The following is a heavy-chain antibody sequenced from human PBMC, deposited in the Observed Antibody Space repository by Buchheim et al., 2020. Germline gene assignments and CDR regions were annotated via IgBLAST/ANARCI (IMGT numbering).Heavy chain of an antibody. V-gene: IGHV3-23*01. J-gene: IGHJ4*02. CDR1: GFTFSSYA. CDR2: ISNSGGSA. D-gene: IGHD6-6*01. CDR3: AKDWPGLAARIPLYYFDY. Sequence: EVQLLESGGGLLQPGGSLRLSCAASGFTFSSYAMTWVRQAPGKGLEWVSTISNSGGSAYYADSVKGRFTISRDNSKNTLYLQMNSLRAEDTAVYYCAKDWPGLAARIPLYYFDYWGPGT.